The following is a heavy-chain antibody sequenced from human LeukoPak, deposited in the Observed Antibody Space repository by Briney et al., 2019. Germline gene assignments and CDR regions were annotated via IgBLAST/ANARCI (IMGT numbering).Heavy chain of an antibody. CDR2: INPNSGGT. J-gene: IGHJ5*02. V-gene: IGHV1-2*02. CDR3: ARGGSYSSSWYFSYNWFDP. Sequence: ASVKVSCKASGYTFTGYYMHWVRQAPGQGLEWMGWINPNSGGTNYAQKFQGRVTMTRDTSISTAYMELSRLRSDDTAVYYCARGGSYSSSWYFSYNWFDPWGQGTLVTVSS. D-gene: IGHD6-13*01. CDR1: GYTFTGYY.